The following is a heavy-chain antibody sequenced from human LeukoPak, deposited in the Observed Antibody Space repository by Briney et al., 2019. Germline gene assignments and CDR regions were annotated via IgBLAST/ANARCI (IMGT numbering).Heavy chain of an antibody. Sequence: ASVKVSCKASGYTFTGYYMHWVRQAPGQGLEWMGWINPNSGGTNYAQKFQSRVTMTRDTSISTAYMELSRLRSDDTAVYYCARGALPWEHWFAPWGQGTLVTVSS. V-gene: IGHV1-2*02. J-gene: IGHJ5*02. D-gene: IGHD1-1*01. CDR3: ARGALPWEHWFAP. CDR1: GYTFTGYY. CDR2: INPNSGGT.